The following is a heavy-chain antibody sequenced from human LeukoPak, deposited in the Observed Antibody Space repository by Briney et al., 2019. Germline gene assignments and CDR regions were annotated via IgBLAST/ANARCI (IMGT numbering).Heavy chain of an antibody. V-gene: IGHV3-23*01. D-gene: IGHD2-15*01. J-gene: IGHJ6*03. CDR1: GFTFSTYA. CDR2: ISGSGGGT. CDR3: AKDRWQLSPDYYYYMDV. Sequence: SGGSLRLSCAASGFTFSTYAMTWVRQAPGKGLEWVSLISGSGGGTYYADSVKGRFTISRDNSKNTMYLQMNSLRAEDTALYYCAKDRWQLSPDYYYYMDVWGNGTTVTVSS.